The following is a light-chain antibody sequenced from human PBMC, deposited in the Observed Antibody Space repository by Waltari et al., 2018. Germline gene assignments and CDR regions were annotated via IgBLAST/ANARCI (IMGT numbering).Light chain of an antibody. Sequence: DIQMTQSPSSLSASVGDRVTITCRASQSVSSYLNWYQQKPGKAPNLLIYAASSLQSWVPSRFSGSGSGTDFTLTISSLQPEDFATYYCQQSFNTPRTFGQGTKVEVK. CDR2: AAS. CDR3: QQSFNTPRT. V-gene: IGKV1-39*01. J-gene: IGKJ1*01. CDR1: QSVSSY.